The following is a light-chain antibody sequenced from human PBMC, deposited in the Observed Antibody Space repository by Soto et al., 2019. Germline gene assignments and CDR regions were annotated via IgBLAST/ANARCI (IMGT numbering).Light chain of an antibody. CDR2: KAS. V-gene: IGKV1-5*03. Sequence: DIQMTQSPSTLSASVGDRVTITCRASQSISSWLAWYQQKPGKAPKLLIYKASSLESGVPSRFSCSGSGTEFTLTISSLQPDDFAIYDCQQYKSFSLTFGGGTKVEIK. CDR1: QSISSW. J-gene: IGKJ4*01. CDR3: QQYKSFSLT.